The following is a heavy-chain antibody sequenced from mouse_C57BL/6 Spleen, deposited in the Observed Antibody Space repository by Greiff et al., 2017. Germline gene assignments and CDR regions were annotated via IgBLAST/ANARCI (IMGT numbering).Heavy chain of an antibody. V-gene: IGHV5-9-1*02. CDR2: ISSGGDYI. CDR3: TRGGNYAYFDY. D-gene: IGHD2-1*01. J-gene: IGHJ2*01. Sequence: EVKLQESGEGLVKPGGSLKLSCAASGFTFSSYAMSWVRQTPEKRLEWVAYISSGGDYIYYADTVKGRFTISRDNARNTLYLQRSSLKSEDTAMYYCTRGGNYAYFDYWGQGTTLTVSS. CDR1: GFTFSSYA.